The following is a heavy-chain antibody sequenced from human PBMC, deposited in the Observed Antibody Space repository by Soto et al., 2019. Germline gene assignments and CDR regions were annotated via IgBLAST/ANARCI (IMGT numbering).Heavy chain of an antibody. J-gene: IGHJ6*02. V-gene: IGHV4-59*08. Sequence: QVQLQESGPGLVKPSETLSLTCTVSGGSISSYYWSWIRQPPGKGLEWIGYIYYSGSTNYNPSLKSRVTISVSTSKNQSSPKLSSVTAADTAVYSCARHVPYCSDTSHCAYGMDVWGQGTTVTVSS. D-gene: IGHD2-2*01. CDR3: ARHVPYCSDTSHCAYGMDV. CDR2: IYYSGST. CDR1: GGSISSYY.